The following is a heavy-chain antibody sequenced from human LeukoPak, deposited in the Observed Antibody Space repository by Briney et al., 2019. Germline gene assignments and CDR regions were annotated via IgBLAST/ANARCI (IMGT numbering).Heavy chain of an antibody. D-gene: IGHD4/OR15-4a*01. V-gene: IGHV3-7*01. CDR2: IKQDGNEK. CDR1: GFTFSTFG. CDR3: ARDTLGEGEDANYAVYYFDY. J-gene: IGHJ4*02. Sequence: GGSLRLSCETSGFTFSTFGMSWVRQAPGKGLEWVANIKQDGNEKYYADSVKGRFTISRDNGKNSLDLQMNSLRADDTAVYYCARDTLGEGEDANYAVYYFDYWGQGTVVTVSS.